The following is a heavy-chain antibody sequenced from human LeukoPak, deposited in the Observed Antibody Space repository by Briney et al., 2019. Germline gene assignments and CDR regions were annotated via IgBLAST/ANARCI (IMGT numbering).Heavy chain of an antibody. V-gene: IGHV3-21*01. Sequence: GGSLRLSCAASGFTFSSYSMNWVRQAPGKGLEWVSSISSSSSYIYYADSVKGRFTISRDNAKNSLYLQMNSLRAEDTAVYYCARGIAAAGTLGDYWGQGTLVTVSS. CDR1: GFTFSSYS. CDR3: ARGIAAAGTLGDY. D-gene: IGHD6-13*01. CDR2: ISSSSSYI. J-gene: IGHJ4*02.